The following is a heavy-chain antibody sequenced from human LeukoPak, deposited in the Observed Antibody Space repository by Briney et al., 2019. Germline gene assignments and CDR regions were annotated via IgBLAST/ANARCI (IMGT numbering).Heavy chain of an antibody. V-gene: IGHV3-23*01. D-gene: IGHD6-13*01. Sequence: GGSLRLSCAASGFTFSNYAMSWVRQAPGKGLEWVSGISTSGGGIYFAESVKGRFTISRDNSMNTLYLQMYSLRADDTAIYYCAKGGAAAAKVFDYWGQGTLVTVSS. J-gene: IGHJ4*02. CDR1: GFTFSNYA. CDR3: AKGGAAAAKVFDY. CDR2: ISTSGGGI.